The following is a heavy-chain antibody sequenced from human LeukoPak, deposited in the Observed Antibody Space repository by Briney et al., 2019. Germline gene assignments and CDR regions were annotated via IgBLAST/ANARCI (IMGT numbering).Heavy chain of an antibody. Sequence: PSETLSLTCTVSGGSISSGGYYWSWIRQHPGKGLEWIGYIYYSGSTYYNPSLKSRVTISVDTSKNQFSLKLSSVTAADTAVYYCARGTRPPFLEWLYDYWGQGTPVTVSS. CDR2: IYYSGST. V-gene: IGHV4-31*03. J-gene: IGHJ4*02. D-gene: IGHD3-3*02. CDR1: GGSISSGGYY. CDR3: ARGTRPPFLEWLYDY.